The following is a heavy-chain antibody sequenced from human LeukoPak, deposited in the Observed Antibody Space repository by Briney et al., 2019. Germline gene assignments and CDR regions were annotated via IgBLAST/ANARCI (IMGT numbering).Heavy chain of an antibody. CDR1: GYSISSGYY. CDR2: IYHSGST. Sequence: SETLSLTCAVSGYSISSGYYWGWIRQPPGKGLEWNGSIYHSGSTYYNPSLKGRVTISVDTSKNQFSLKLSSVTAADTAVYYCARTLVVVITTKPFSYNWFDPWGQGTLVTVSS. V-gene: IGHV4-38-2*01. CDR3: ARTLVVVITTKPFSYNWFDP. J-gene: IGHJ5*02. D-gene: IGHD3-22*01.